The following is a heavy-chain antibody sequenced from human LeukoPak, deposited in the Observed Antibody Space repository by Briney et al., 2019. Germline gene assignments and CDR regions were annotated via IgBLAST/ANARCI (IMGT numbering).Heavy chain of an antibody. CDR2: ISGSGGST. CDR3: AREPHIWVVTAILLY. J-gene: IGHJ4*02. Sequence: GGSLRLSCAASGFTFSSYAMSWVRQAPGKGLEWVSAISGSGGSTYYADSVKGRFTISRDKSKNTLYLQMNSLRAEDTAVYYCAREPHIWVVTAILLYWGQGTLVTVSS. CDR1: GFTFSSYA. D-gene: IGHD2-21*02. V-gene: IGHV3-23*01.